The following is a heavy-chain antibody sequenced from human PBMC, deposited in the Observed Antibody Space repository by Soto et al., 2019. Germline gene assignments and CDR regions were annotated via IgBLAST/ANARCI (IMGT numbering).Heavy chain of an antibody. D-gene: IGHD2-21*02. Sequence: QVQLQESGPGLVKPSETLSLTCTVSGGSISSYYWSWIRQPPRKGLEWIGYIYYSGSTNYNPSLKSRVTISVDTSKNQFSLKLSSVTAADTAVYYCARAYCGGDCPFDYWGQGTLVTVSS. J-gene: IGHJ4*02. CDR1: GGSISSYY. CDR2: IYYSGST. CDR3: ARAYCGGDCPFDY. V-gene: IGHV4-59*01.